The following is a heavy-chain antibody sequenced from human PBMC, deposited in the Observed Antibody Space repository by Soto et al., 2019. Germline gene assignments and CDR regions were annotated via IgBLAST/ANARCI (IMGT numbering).Heavy chain of an antibody. Sequence: QVQLVQSGAEVKKPGSSVRVSCKVSGGSFRNYGITWVRQSPGQGLEWMGGIMPVFGTAVYAQKFQGRVTISADEXXXTXXXXLRSLSSDDTAVYFCARARDYDLLTAREYALDVWGQGTTVTV. D-gene: IGHD3-9*01. CDR3: ARARDYDLLTAREYALDV. J-gene: IGHJ6*02. CDR1: GGSFRNYG. CDR2: IMPVFGTA. V-gene: IGHV1-69*01.